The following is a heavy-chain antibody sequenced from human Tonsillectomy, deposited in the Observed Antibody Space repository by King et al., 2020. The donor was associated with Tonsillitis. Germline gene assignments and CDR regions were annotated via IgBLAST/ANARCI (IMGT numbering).Heavy chain of an antibody. CDR1: GFTFSSYS. Sequence: QLVQSGGGLVKPGGSLRLSCAASGFTFSSYSMNWVRQAPGKGLEWVSSISSSSSYIYYADSVKGRFTISRDNAKNALYLQMNSLRAEDTAVYYCARDQSAEARTVCSGGSCSQLGRSGRQYYFDYWGQGTLVTVSS. V-gene: IGHV3-21*01. D-gene: IGHD2-15*01. J-gene: IGHJ4*02. CDR2: ISSSSSYI. CDR3: ARDQSAEARTVCSGGSCSQLGRSGRQYYFDY.